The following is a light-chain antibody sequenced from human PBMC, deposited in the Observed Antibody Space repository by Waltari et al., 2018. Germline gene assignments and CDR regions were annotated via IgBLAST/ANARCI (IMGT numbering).Light chain of an antibody. Sequence: EIVLTQSPGTLSLSPWERATPPCRASQSVSSSYLAWDQQKPGQAPRLLIYDASSRATGIPDRFGGSGSGTDFTLTISRLEPEDFAVYYCQQYGVSTLTFGGGTKVEIK. J-gene: IGKJ4*01. V-gene: IGKV3-20*01. CDR2: DAS. CDR3: QQYGVSTLT. CDR1: QSVSSSY.